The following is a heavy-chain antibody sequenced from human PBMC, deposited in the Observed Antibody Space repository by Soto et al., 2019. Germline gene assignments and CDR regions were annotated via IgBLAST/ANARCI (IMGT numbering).Heavy chain of an antibody. CDR1: GYTLTSYG. D-gene: IGHD3-10*01. CDR2: ISAYNGNT. Sequence: QVQLLQSGAEVKKPGASLKVSCKASGYTLTSYGISWVRQVPGQGREWMGWISAYNGNTNYAQKLQGRVTMTTDTSRNTAYMDVRSLRSDDTAVYYCARGGRYYYGSGATNFDYWGQGNLVTVSS. J-gene: IGHJ4*02. V-gene: IGHV1-18*01. CDR3: ARGGRYYYGSGATNFDY.